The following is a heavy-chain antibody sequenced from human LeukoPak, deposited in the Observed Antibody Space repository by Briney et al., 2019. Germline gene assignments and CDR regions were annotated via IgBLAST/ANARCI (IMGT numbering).Heavy chain of an antibody. CDR2: IYSGGST. V-gene: IGHV3-53*01. CDR3: ARDAPTGYYFDY. Sequence: GGSLRLSCAASGFTVSSNYMSWVRQAPGKGLEWVSVIYSGGSTYYADSVKGRFTISRDNSKNTLYLQMNSLRAEDTAVYYCARDAPTGYYFDYWGQGTLVTVSS. CDR1: GFTVSSNY. J-gene: IGHJ4*02. D-gene: IGHD4-17*01.